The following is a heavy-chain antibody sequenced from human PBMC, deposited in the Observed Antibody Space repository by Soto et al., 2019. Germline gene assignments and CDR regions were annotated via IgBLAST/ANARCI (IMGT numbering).Heavy chain of an antibody. D-gene: IGHD6-13*01. CDR3: AREAQQLPSLGWFDP. CDR1: GGSISSYY. CDR2: IYYSGST. Sequence: SETLSLTCTVSGGSISSYYWSWIRQPPGKGLEWIGYIYYSGSTNYNPSLKSRVTISVDTSKNQFSLRLSSVTAADTAVYYCAREAQQLPSLGWFDPWGQGTLVTVSS. V-gene: IGHV4-59*01. J-gene: IGHJ5*02.